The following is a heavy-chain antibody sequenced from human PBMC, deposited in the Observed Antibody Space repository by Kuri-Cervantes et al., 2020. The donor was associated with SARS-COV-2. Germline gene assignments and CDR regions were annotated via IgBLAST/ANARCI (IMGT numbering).Heavy chain of an antibody. Sequence: GGSLRLSCAASGFTFSSYAMHWVRLAPGKGLEWVAVISNDGSKKHYADSVKGRFAISRDNSKNTLYQQMNSLRVEDTAMYYCARDRVGVQDYWGQGTLVTVSS. CDR1: GFTFSSYA. V-gene: IGHV3-30*09. CDR2: ISNDGSKK. J-gene: IGHJ4*02. CDR3: ARDRVGVQDY. D-gene: IGHD2-21*01.